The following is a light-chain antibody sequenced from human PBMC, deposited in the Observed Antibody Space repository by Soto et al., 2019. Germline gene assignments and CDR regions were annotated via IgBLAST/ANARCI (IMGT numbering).Light chain of an antibody. CDR1: QSISSW. V-gene: IGKV1-5*01. CDR3: QQYTNTNNTWM. J-gene: IGKJ1*01. Sequence: DIQMTQSPSTLSASVGDRVTITCRAIQSISSWLAWYQQKPGKAPKLLVYDASTLQSGVASRFSGSGSGTEFTLIISGLQPDDSATYYCQQYTNTNNTWMFGQGTKVDIK. CDR2: DAS.